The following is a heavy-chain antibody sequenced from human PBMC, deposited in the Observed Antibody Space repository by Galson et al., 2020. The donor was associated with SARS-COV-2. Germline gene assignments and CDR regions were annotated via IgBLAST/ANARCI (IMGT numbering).Heavy chain of an antibody. J-gene: IGHJ5*02. D-gene: IGHD3-3*01. CDR1: GGSISSGDYY. Sequence: SETLSLTCTVSGGSISSGDYYWSWIRQPPGKGLEWIGYIYYSGSTYYNPSLKSRVTISVDTSKNQFSLKLSSVTAADTAVYYCARAKRITIIGVVNWFDPWGQGTLVTVSS. CDR2: IYYSGST. CDR3: ARAKRITIIGVVNWFDP. V-gene: IGHV4-30-4*01.